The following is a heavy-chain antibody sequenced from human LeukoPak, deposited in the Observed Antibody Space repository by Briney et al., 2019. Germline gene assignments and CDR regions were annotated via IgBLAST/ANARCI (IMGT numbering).Heavy chain of an antibody. Sequence: ASVKVSCKASGYTFTSYAMHWVRQAPGQRLEWMGWINAGNGNTKYSQEFQGRVTITRDTSASTAYMELSSLRSEDMAVYYCARGGRYSSSWPNWFDPWGQGTLVTVSS. V-gene: IGHV1-3*03. CDR2: INAGNGNT. J-gene: IGHJ5*02. CDR3: ARGGRYSSSWPNWFDP. CDR1: GYTFTSYA. D-gene: IGHD6-13*01.